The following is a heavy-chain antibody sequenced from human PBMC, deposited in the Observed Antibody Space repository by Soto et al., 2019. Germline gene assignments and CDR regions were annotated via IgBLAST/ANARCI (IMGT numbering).Heavy chain of an antibody. CDR2: IYYSGST. CDR3: ARGWFGELSYYYGMDV. V-gene: IGHV4-59*01. D-gene: IGHD3-10*01. Sequence: NPSETLSLTCTVSGGSIISYYWSWIRQPPGKGLEWIGYIYYSGSTNYNPSLKSRVTISVDTSKNQFSLKLSSVTAADTAVYYCARGWFGELSYYYGMDVWGQGTTVTVSS. CDR1: GGSIISYY. J-gene: IGHJ6*02.